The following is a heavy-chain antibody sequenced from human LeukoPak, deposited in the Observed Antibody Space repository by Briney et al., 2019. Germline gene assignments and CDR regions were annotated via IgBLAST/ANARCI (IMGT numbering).Heavy chain of an antibody. CDR3: TTSRGQWLMIY. D-gene: IGHD6-19*01. CDR2: IKSKTDGGTT. Sequence: PGGSLRLSCAASGFTFSNAWMSWVRQAPGKGLEWVGRIKSKTDGGTTDYAAPVKGRFTISRDDSKNMLYLQMNSLKTEDTAVYYCTTSRGQWLMIYWGQGTLVTASS. V-gene: IGHV3-15*01. J-gene: IGHJ4*02. CDR1: GFTFSNAW.